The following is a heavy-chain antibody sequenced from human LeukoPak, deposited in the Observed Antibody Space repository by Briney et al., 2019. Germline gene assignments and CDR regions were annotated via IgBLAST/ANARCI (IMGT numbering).Heavy chain of an antibody. CDR2: INAGNGNT. V-gene: IGHV1-3*01. Sequence: WASVKVSCKASGYTFTSYAMHWVRQAPGQRLEWMGWINAGNGNTKYSQKFQGRVTITRDTSASTAYMELSSLRSEDTAVYYCARDLDENTALNYYYYYGMDVWGQGTTVTVSS. CDR1: GYTFTSYA. D-gene: IGHD5-18*01. J-gene: IGHJ6*02. CDR3: ARDLDENTALNYYYYYGMDV.